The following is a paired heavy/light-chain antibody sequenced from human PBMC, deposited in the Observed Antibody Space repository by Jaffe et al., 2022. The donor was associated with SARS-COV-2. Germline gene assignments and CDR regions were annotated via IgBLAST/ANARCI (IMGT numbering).Heavy chain of an antibody. V-gene: IGHV3-48*01. D-gene: IGHD4-17*01. CDR3: ARDLSTVTRVFDY. CDR2: ISPTSNT. J-gene: IGHJ4*02. Sequence: EVQLVESGGGLVQPGGSLRLSCAASGFIFSSHSMSWVRQAPGKGLECISFISPTSNTYYADSVKGRFTISRDNAKNSLYLQMDSLTAEDTAVYYCARDLSTVTRVFDYWGQGTLVTVSS. CDR1: GFIFSSHS.
Light chain of an antibody. CDR2: DAS. V-gene: IGKV3-11*01. CDR1: QSVSSY. Sequence: EIVLTQSPATLSLSPGERATLSCRASQSVSSYLAWFQQKPGQAPRLLIYDASNRATGIPARFSGSGSGTDFTLTISSLEPEDFAVYYCQQRSNWPRTFGQGTKVEIK. CDR3: QQRSNWPRT. J-gene: IGKJ1*01.